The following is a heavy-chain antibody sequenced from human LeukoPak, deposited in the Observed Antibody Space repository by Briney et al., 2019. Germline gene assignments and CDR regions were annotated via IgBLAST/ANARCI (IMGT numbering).Heavy chain of an antibody. D-gene: IGHD6-19*01. J-gene: IGHJ6*02. V-gene: IGHV3-23*01. Sequence: GGSLRLSCAASGSAFSSYAMRWVRQPPGKGLDWVSPISGSGGSTYYADSVKGRFTISRDNSNNTLYLQMHSLRAEDTAVYYCAKEGSGWYPPYYGMDVWGQGTTVTVSS. CDR3: AKEGSGWYPPYYGMDV. CDR1: GSAFSSYA. CDR2: ISGSGGST.